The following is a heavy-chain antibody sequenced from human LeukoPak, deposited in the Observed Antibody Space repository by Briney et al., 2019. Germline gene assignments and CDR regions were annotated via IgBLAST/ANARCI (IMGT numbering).Heavy chain of an antibody. Sequence: SETLSLTCAVYGGSFSGYYWSWIRQPPGKGLEWIGEINHSGSTNYNPSLKSRVTISVDTSKNQFSLKLSSVTAADTAAYYCARGYDSSGYWDYWGQGTLVTVSS. V-gene: IGHV4-34*01. J-gene: IGHJ4*02. CDR1: GGSFSGYY. CDR2: INHSGST. CDR3: ARGYDSSGYWDY. D-gene: IGHD3-22*01.